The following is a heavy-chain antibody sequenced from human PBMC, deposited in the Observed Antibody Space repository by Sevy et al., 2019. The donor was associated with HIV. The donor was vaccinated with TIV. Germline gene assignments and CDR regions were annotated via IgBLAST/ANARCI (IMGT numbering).Heavy chain of an antibody. CDR3: ARAPDSWGNFDY. J-gene: IGHJ4*02. V-gene: IGHV5-51*01. D-gene: IGHD3-16*01. CDR1: GYSFTSYW. Sequence: GESLKISCKGSGYSFTSYWIGWVRQMPGKGLEWMGIIYPGDSDTRHSPSFQGQVTISADKSVSTAYLQWSSLKASDTAIYYCARAPDSWGNFDYWGQGTLVTVSS. CDR2: IYPGDSDT.